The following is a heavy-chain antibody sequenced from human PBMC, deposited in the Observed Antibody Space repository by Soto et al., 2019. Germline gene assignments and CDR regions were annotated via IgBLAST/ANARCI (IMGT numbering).Heavy chain of an antibody. CDR1: GGSFSGYY. J-gene: IGHJ6*02. CDR2: INHSGST. V-gene: IGHV4-34*01. CDR3: ARGDPGHVLLWFGELSSYYYGMDV. Sequence: XETLSLTCAVYGGSFSGYYWSWIRQPPGKGLEWIGEINHSGSTNYNPSLKSRVTISVDTSKNQFSLKLSSVTAADTAVYYCARGDPGHVLLWFGELSSYYYGMDVWGQGTTVTVSS. D-gene: IGHD3-10*01.